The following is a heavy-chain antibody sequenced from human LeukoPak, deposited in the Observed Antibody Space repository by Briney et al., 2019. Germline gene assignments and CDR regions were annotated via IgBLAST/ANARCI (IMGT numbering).Heavy chain of an antibody. J-gene: IGHJ4*02. Sequence: GGSLRLSCAASGFTFSSYGMHWVRQAPGKGLEWVAFIRYDGSNKYYADSVKGRFTISRDNAKNTLYLQMNSLRAEDTAVYYCASLLVEYFDYWGQGTLVTVSS. D-gene: IGHD2-8*02. CDR2: IRYDGSNK. V-gene: IGHV3-30*02. CDR3: ASLLVEYFDY. CDR1: GFTFSSYG.